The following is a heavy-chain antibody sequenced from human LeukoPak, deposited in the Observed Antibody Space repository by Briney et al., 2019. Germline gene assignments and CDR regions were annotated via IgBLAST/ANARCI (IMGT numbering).Heavy chain of an antibody. Sequence: PGGSLRLSCAASGFTFSNTWMNWVRQAPGKGLEWISNIRTTAEGAKYAYYADSVKGRVTISRDDGKNTLYLHMNSLRDDDTAVYYCATDQRYAFDYWGQGILVTVSS. CDR1: GFTFSNTW. CDR2: IRTTAEGAKYA. CDR3: ATDQRYAFDY. D-gene: IGHD3-9*01. V-gene: IGHV3-48*02. J-gene: IGHJ4*02.